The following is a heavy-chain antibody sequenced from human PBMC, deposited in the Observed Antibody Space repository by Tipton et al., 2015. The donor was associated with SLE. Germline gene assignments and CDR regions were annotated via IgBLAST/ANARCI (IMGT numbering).Heavy chain of an antibody. Sequence: TQSLTCSVSGNSISSGDYYWNWIRQHPGKGLEWVGSISYSGSTHYNPSLKSPITISFDTSKNQFSLNLYSVTAADTAVYYCATSGGANDYGDSGKEYFQNWGPGTLVTVSS. V-gene: IGHV4-31*01. CDR3: ATSGGANDYGDSGKEYFQN. J-gene: IGHJ1*01. CDR1: GNSISSGDYY. CDR2: ISYSGST. D-gene: IGHD4-17*01.